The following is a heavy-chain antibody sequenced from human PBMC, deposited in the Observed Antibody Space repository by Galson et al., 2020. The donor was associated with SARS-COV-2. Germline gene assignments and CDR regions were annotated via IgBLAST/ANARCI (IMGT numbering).Heavy chain of an antibody. CDR3: ARLGGADFYGSGSPYYYYYYMAG. V-gene: IGHV4-39*02. D-gene: IGHD3-10*01. CDR2: IVYSGRT. J-gene: IGHJ6*03. Sequence: SETLSLTCTVSGGSISSSSYYWGWIRQPQGKGLEWIGSIVYSGRTYYKPSLKSRLTISVDTSKNHFSLKLSSVTASDTALYYCARLGGADFYGSGSPYYYYYYMAGWGKGTTVTISS. CDR1: GGSISSSSYY.